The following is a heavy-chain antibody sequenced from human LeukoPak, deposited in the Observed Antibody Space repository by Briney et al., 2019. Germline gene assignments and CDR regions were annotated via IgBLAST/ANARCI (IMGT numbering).Heavy chain of an antibody. V-gene: IGHV3-66*01. CDR1: GFIVSGDF. CDR3: ARRIAAAAAPYYFDY. J-gene: IGHJ4*02. D-gene: IGHD6-13*01. CDR2: IYSDGST. Sequence: PGGSLRLSCAASGFIVSGDFMSWVRQAPGKGLEWVSVIYSDGSTYYADSVKGRFTISRDNAKNTLYLQMNSLRAEDTAVYYCARRIAAAAAPYYFDYWGQGTLVTVSS.